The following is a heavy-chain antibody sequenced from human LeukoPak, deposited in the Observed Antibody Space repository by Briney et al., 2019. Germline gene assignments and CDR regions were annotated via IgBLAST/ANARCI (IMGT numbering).Heavy chain of an antibody. D-gene: IGHD2-21*01. J-gene: IGHJ4*02. Sequence: GGSLRLSCAAPGFTFSSYSMSWVRQAPGKGLEWVSSISSSSSYIYYADSVKGRFTISRDNAKNSLYLQMNSLRAEDTAVYYCAGGGTAYYYFDYWGQGTLVTVSS. CDR3: AGGGTAYYYFDY. CDR1: GFTFSSYS. CDR2: ISSSSSYI. V-gene: IGHV3-21*01.